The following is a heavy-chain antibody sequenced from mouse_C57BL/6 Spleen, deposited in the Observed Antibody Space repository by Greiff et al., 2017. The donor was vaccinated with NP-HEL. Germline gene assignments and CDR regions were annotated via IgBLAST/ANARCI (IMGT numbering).Heavy chain of an antibody. Sequence: QVQLQQPGAELVKPGASVKMCCKASGYTFTSYWITWVKQRPGQGLEWIGDIYPGSGSTNYNEKFKSKATLTVDISSSTAYMQLSSLTSEDSAVYYCARYYYGSSYSYWYFDVWGTGTTVTVSS. J-gene: IGHJ1*03. CDR2: IYPGSGST. V-gene: IGHV1-55*01. CDR3: ARYYYGSSYSYWYFDV. D-gene: IGHD1-1*01. CDR1: GYTFTSYW.